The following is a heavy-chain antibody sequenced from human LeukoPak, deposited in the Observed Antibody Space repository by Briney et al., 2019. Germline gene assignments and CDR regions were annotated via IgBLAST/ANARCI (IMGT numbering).Heavy chain of an antibody. CDR3: ARGAWATRLAS. D-gene: IGHD2-15*01. Sequence: PSETLSLTCAVYGESLNSYYWSWVRQPPGEGLEWIGEIYESGTTKYNPSLKSRVATSMVPSKQQFSLILSSVTAADTAVYYCARGAWATRLASWGLGTPVIVSS. J-gene: IGHJ4*02. V-gene: IGHV4-34*01. CDR2: IYESGTT. CDR1: GESLNSYY.